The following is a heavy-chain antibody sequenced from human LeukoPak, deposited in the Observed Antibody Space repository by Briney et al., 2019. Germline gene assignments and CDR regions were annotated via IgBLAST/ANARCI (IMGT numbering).Heavy chain of an antibody. V-gene: IGHV4-59*08. J-gene: IGHJ4*02. D-gene: IGHD3-16*02. CDR2: IYYSGST. CDR1: GGSISSYY. Sequence: SETLSLTCTVSGGSISSYYWSWIRQPPGKGLEWIGYIYYSGSTNYNPSLKSRVTISVDTSKNQFSLKLSSVTAADTAVYYCARQGDYVWGGYRPNYYFDYWGQGTLVTVSS. CDR3: ARQGDYVWGGYRPNYYFDY.